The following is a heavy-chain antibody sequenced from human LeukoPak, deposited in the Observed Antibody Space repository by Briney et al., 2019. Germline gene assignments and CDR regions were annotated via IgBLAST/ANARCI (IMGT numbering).Heavy chain of an antibody. CDR3: ARQNCTLTSCYDYYHYHMDV. J-gene: IGHJ6*03. V-gene: IGHV4-59*04. D-gene: IGHD2-2*01. CDR1: GGSISSYY. Sequence: PSETLSLTCTVSGGSISSYYWSWIRQAPGKGLEWIGSIYNSGSTYYNPSLKSRVTISVDMSKNQFSLKLTSVTAADTAVYYCARQNCTLTSCYDYYHYHMDVWGKGTAVTISS. CDR2: IYNSGST.